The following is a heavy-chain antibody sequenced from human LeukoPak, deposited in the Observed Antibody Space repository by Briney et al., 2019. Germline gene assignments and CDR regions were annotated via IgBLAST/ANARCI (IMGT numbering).Heavy chain of an antibody. J-gene: IGHJ3*02. CDR1: GFTFDDYA. V-gene: IGHV3-9*01. CDR2: ISWNSGSI. D-gene: IGHD5/OR15-5a*01. CDR3: AKGKFHLRPGDAFDI. Sequence: HPGGFLRLSCSAAGFTFDDYAMHWVRQAPWKGLEWVLGISWNSGSIGYADSVKGRFTISRDNAKNSLYLQMNSLRAEDTALYYCAKGKFHLRPGDAFDIWGQGTMVTVSS.